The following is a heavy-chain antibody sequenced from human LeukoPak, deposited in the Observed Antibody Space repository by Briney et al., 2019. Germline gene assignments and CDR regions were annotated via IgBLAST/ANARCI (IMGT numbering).Heavy chain of an antibody. CDR2: VSAYADDT. Sequence: ASVKVSCKASGYTFTNYGITWVRQAPGQGLEWKGWVSAYADDTNYVQKFQGRITMTTDTSTSTAYVELRSLRSDDTAVYYCARDCIGCHGFDYWGQGTLVTVSS. J-gene: IGHJ4*02. V-gene: IGHV1-18*01. CDR1: GYTFTNYG. D-gene: IGHD2-15*01. CDR3: ARDCIGCHGFDY.